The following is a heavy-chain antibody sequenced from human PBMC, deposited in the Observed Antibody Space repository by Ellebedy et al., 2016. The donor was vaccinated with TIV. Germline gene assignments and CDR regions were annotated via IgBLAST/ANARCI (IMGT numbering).Heavy chain of an antibody. V-gene: IGHV5-51*01. D-gene: IGHD3-22*01. CDR2: IYPGDSDT. J-gene: IGHJ4*02. Sequence: GGSLRLXXKGSGYSFTNYWIGWVRQMPGKGLEWMGIIYPGDSDTRYSPSFQGQVTISADKSISTAYLQWSSLKASDTAMYYCATRGDYDGGRMIDYWGQGTLVTVSS. CDR3: ATRGDYDGGRMIDY. CDR1: GYSFTNYW.